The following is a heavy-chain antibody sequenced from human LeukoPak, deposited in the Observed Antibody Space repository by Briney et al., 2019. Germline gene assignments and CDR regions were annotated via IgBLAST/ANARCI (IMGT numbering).Heavy chain of an antibody. CDR1: GYTFSSSA. Sequence: ASVKVSCKASGYTFSSSAVNWVRQAPGQGLEWMGWINTNTGNPTYAQGFTGRFVFSLDTSVSTAYLQISSLKAEDTAVYYCAREGVSVAGTVYFDYWGQGTLVTVSS. D-gene: IGHD6-19*01. CDR2: INTNTGNP. J-gene: IGHJ4*02. CDR3: AREGVSVAGTVYFDY. V-gene: IGHV7-4-1*02.